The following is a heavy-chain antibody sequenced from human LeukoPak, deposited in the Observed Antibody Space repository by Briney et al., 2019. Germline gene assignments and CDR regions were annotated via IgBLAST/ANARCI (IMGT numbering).Heavy chain of an antibody. CDR3: VRDLTGNRRYFQH. CDR2: ISSSGSTI. J-gene: IGHJ1*01. CDR1: GFTFSSYE. Sequence: PGGSLRLSCAASGFTFSSYEMNWVRQAPGKGLEWISYISSSGSTIYSADSVKGRFTISRDNAKNSLYLQMNSLRAEDTAVYYCVRDLTGNRRYFQHWGQGTLVIVPT. D-gene: IGHD1-14*01. V-gene: IGHV3-48*03.